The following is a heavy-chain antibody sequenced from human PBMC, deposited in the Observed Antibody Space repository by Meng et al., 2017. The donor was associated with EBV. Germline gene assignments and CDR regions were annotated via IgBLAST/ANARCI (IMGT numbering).Heavy chain of an antibody. D-gene: IGHD6-19*01. CDR2: ISYDGSNK. CDR3: AKGWRYGVADNYFDY. Sequence: QVVGAGGGVVQPGRSLRLSCAASGFTFSSYGMHWVRQAPGKGLEWVAVISYDGSNKYYADSVKGRFTISRDNSKNTLYLQMNSLRAEDTAVYYCAKGWRYGVADNYFDYWGQGTLVTVSS. V-gene: IGHV3-30*18. J-gene: IGHJ4*02. CDR1: GFTFSSYG.